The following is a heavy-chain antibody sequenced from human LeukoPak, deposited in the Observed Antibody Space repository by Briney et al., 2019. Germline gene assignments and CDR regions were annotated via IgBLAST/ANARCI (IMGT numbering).Heavy chain of an antibody. Sequence: GASVKVSCKASGYTFTSYGISWVRQSPGQGLEWMGWISAYNGNTNYAQKRQGRVTMTTDTSTSTAYMELRSLSSDDTAVYYCARDFEYSSSYYYYYGMDVWGQGTTVTVSS. CDR1: GYTFTSYG. J-gene: IGHJ6*02. V-gene: IGHV1-18*01. CDR3: ARDFEYSSSYYYYYGMDV. D-gene: IGHD6-6*01. CDR2: ISAYNGNT.